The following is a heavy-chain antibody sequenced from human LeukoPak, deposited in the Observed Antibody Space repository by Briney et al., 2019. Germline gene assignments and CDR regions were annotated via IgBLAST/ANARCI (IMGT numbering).Heavy chain of an antibody. V-gene: IGHV1-8*01. CDR2: MNPNSGNT. D-gene: IGHD6-13*01. J-gene: IGHJ6*02. Sequence: ASVKVSCKASGYTFTSYDINWVRQATGQGLEWMGWMNPNSGNTGYAQKFQGRVTMTRNTSISTAYMELSSLRPEDTAVYYCARGRYSSSWYVNYYYGMDVWGQGTTVTVSS. CDR3: ARGRYSSSWYVNYYYGMDV. CDR1: GYTFTSYD.